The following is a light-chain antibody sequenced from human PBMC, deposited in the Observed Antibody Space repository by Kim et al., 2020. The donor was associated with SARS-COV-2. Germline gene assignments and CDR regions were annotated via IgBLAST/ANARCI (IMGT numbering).Light chain of an antibody. V-gene: IGKV3-15*01. CDR1: QSVSSN. CDR3: QQYNWWPTVT. CDR2: GAS. J-gene: IGKJ1*01. Sequence: EIVMTQSPATLSVSPGERATLSCRASQSVSSNLAWYQQKPGQAPRLLIYGASTRATGIPARFSGSGSGTDFILTISSLQSEDFAVYYCQQYNWWPTVTFGQGTKVDIK.